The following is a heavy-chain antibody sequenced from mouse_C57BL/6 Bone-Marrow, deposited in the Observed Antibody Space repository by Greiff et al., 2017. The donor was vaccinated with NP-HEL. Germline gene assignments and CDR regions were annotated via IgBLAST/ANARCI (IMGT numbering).Heavy chain of an antibody. CDR2: ISGGGGNT. CDR1: GFTFSSYT. J-gene: IGHJ4*01. V-gene: IGHV5-9*01. Sequence: EVHLVESGGGLVKPGGSLKLSCAASGFTFSSYTMSWVRQTPEKRLEWVATISGGGGNTYYPDSVKGRFTISRDNAKNTLYLQMSRLRSEDTALYYCARQMDYWGQGTSVTVSS. CDR3: ARQMDY.